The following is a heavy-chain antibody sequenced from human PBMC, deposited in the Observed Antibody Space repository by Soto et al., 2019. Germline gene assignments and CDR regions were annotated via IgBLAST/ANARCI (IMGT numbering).Heavy chain of an antibody. Sequence: GGSLRLSXAASGFTLSSYAMHWVRQAPGKGLEWVAVISYDGSNKYYADSVKGRFTISRDNSKNTLYLQMNSLRAEDTAVFYCARDSFTTTTKGHRVYLYYGVDVWGQGTTVTVS. CDR2: ISYDGSNK. CDR1: GFTLSSYA. V-gene: IGHV3-30-3*01. D-gene: IGHD4-4*01. CDR3: ARDSFTTTTKGHRVYLYYGVDV. J-gene: IGHJ6*02.